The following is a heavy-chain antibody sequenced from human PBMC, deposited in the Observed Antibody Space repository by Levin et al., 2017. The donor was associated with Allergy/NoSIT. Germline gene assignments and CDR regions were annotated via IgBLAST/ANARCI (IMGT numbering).Heavy chain of an antibody. D-gene: IGHD3-22*01. CDR1: GFTFSSYS. Sequence: SGGSLRLSCAASGFTFSSYSMNWVRQAPGKGLEWVSYISSSSSTIYYADSVKGRFTISRDNAKNSLYLQMNSLRDEDTAVYYCARDVRSGYSPRIFDNWGQGTLVTVSS. V-gene: IGHV3-48*02. CDR3: ARDVRSGYSPRIFDN. CDR2: ISSSSSTI. J-gene: IGHJ4*02.